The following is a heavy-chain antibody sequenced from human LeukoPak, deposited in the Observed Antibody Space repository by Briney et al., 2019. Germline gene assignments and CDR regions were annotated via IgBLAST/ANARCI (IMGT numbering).Heavy chain of an antibody. J-gene: IGHJ3*02. D-gene: IGHD5-18*01. CDR2: ISGSGGST. Sequence: GGSLRLSCAASGLTFSSYAMSGVRQAPGKGLEWVSAISGSGGSTYYADSVKGRFTISRDNSKNTLYLQMNSLRAEDTAVYYCAKGYGYSYGPDAFDIWGQGTMVTVSS. V-gene: IGHV3-23*01. CDR3: AKGYGYSYGPDAFDI. CDR1: GLTFSSYA.